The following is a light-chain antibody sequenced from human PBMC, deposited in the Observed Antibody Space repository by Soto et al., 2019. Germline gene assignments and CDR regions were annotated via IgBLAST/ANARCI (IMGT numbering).Light chain of an antibody. Sequence: EIVLTQSPGTLSLSPGERATLSCRASQSVSSSYLAWYQHKPGQAPRLLIHGASSRATGIPARFSGSGSGTDFTLTISRLEPEDFAVYYCQQYSNSAYTFGQGTKVDIK. CDR2: GAS. J-gene: IGKJ1*01. CDR1: QSVSSSY. V-gene: IGKV3-20*01. CDR3: QQYSNSAYT.